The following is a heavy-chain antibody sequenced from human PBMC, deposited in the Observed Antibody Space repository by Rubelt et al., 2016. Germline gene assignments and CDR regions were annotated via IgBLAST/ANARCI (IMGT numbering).Heavy chain of an antibody. CDR2: ISYDGSNK. J-gene: IGHJ4*02. CDR1: GFTFSSYG. Sequence: QLGMRGGGLVQPGGSLRLSCAASGFTFSSYGMHWVRQAPGKGLEWVAVISYDGSNKYYADSVKGRFTISRDNSKNTLYLQMNSLRPEDTAVYYCAKDHGHSFDYWGQGTLVTVSS. D-gene: IGHD5-24*01. CDR3: AKDHGHSFDY. V-gene: IGHV3-30*18.